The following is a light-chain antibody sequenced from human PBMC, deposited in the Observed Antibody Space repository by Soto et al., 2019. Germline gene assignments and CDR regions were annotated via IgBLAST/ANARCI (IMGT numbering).Light chain of an antibody. CDR1: QGIRNY. V-gene: IGKV1-9*01. Sequence: DIQLTQSQSFVSASVGDRVTISCRASQGIRNYLVWYQQKSGKAPKVLIYATSTLHSGDPSRFSGSGSGTEFTLTISSLQPEDFATYYCQQLNTYPPWTFGQGTKVEIK. CDR2: ATS. J-gene: IGKJ1*01. CDR3: QQLNTYPPWT.